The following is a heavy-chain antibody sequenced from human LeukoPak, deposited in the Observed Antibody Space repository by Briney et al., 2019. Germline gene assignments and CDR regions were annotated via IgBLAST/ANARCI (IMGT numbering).Heavy chain of an antibody. CDR1: GGSITSYY. D-gene: IGHD1-14*01. CDR3: VGEEGSGGHYYMDL. J-gene: IGHJ6*03. Sequence: PSDTLSLSCTVSGGSITSYYLSWVRQPAGQGLEWIGRIYTSGSTNYNPSLKSRVTMLVETSSNHFSLKLRCVPAADTAVCYYVGEEGSGGHYYMDLWGKGTTVTVPS. V-gene: IGHV4-4*07. CDR2: IYTSGST.